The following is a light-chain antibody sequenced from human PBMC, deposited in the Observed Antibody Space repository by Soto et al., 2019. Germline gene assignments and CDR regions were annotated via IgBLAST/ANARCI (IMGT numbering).Light chain of an antibody. V-gene: IGKV1-39*01. Sequence: DIQMIQSPSSLSASVGDSVTITCRASLNIGDSFSWFQQKAGKPPTQLIYGAAALQSGFPVRFSGSASGTDFTLTIRNMQREDFATYYCLQTYTLPRTFGQGTKVDIK. CDR2: GAA. J-gene: IGKJ1*01. CDR3: LQTYTLPRT. CDR1: LNIGDS.